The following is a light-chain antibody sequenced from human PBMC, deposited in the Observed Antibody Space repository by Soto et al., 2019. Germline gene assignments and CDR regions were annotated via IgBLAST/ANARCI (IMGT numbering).Light chain of an antibody. V-gene: IGKV3-20*01. J-gene: IGKJ1*01. CDR2: GAS. CDR1: QSIISF. Sequence: EIVLTHSPGTLSLSPWEGATLSCRASQSIISFLAWYQQRRGQAPRLLIHGASNRATGIPDRFSGSGSGTDFTLTISRLEPEDFAVYYCQQYGGSPRTFGQGTKVDIK. CDR3: QQYGGSPRT.